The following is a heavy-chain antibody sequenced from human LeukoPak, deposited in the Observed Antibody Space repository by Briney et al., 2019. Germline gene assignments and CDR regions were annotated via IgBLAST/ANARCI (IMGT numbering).Heavy chain of an antibody. J-gene: IGHJ4*02. CDR1: RGSISSYY. V-gene: IGHV4-59*01. CDR2: VPDRGGT. Sequence: SSILSLTCTVSRGSISSYYWSWIRQSPGKGLEWIGYVPDRGGTSYNPSLKSRVTISVDTSKSQSSLKLRSVTAADTAVYYCARDGGYDRPRIDYWGQATLVTVPS. CDR3: ARDGGYDRPRIDY. D-gene: IGHD5-12*01.